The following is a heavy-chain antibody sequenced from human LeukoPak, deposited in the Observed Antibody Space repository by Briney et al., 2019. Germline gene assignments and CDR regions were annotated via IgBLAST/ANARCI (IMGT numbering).Heavy chain of an antibody. D-gene: IGHD3-10*01. CDR1: GFSFGSYA. CDR2: ISGSGGST. V-gene: IGHV3-23*01. Sequence: GGSLRLSCAAAGFSFGSYAMNWGRQTPGKGLDWVSGISGSGGSTYYADSVEGRFTISRDNSKNTLYLQMNTLRAEDTAVDYCAKEWLEGWFDPWGQGTLVTVSS. CDR3: AKEWLEGWFDP. J-gene: IGHJ5*02.